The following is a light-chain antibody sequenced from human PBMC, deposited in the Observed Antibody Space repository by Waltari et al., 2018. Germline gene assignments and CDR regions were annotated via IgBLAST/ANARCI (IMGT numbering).Light chain of an antibody. CDR2: EVS. CDR3: CSYAGSSTYV. Sequence: QSALTQPASVSGSPGQSITISCTGTSSDVGSYNLVSWYQQHPGKAPKLMLYEVSKRTSGVSNRCSCSKSGNTASLTLSGLEAEAEADSYCCSYAGSSTYVFGTGTKVTVL. J-gene: IGLJ1*01. V-gene: IGLV2-23*02. CDR1: SSDVGSYNL.